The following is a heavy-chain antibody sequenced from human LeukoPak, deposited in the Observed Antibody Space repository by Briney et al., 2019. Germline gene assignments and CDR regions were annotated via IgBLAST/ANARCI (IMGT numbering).Heavy chain of an antibody. D-gene: IGHD1-26*01. CDR2: IKQDGSEQ. CDR3: ARDRSGSSVSRGADAFDI. CDR1: GFTFSSYA. V-gene: IGHV3-7*01. J-gene: IGHJ3*02. Sequence: GGSLRLSCAASGFTFSSYAMSWVRQAPGKGPEWVGNIKQDGSEQRYVDSVRGRFTISRDNAKNSVYLQMNSLRAEDTAVYFCARDRSGSSVSRGADAFDIWGQGTMVTVSS.